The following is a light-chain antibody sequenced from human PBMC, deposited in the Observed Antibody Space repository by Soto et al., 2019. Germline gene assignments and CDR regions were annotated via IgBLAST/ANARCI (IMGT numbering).Light chain of an antibody. CDR3: QQYGSPSWT. CDR1: QSVGSSY. V-gene: IGKV3-20*01. J-gene: IGKJ1*01. Sequence: EIVLTQSPGTLSLSPGERATLSCRASQSVGSSYLAWYQQKPGQAPRLLIYGASSRATGIPDRFSGSGSGTDFTLTISRLEPEDFAVYYCQQYGSPSWTFGQGTKVEIK. CDR2: GAS.